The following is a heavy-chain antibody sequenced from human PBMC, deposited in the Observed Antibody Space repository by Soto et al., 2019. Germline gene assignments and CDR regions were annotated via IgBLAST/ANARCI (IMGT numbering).Heavy chain of an antibody. Sequence: QVQLVQSGAEVKKPGSSVKVSCTASGGTFSSYAISWVRQAPGQGLEWMGGIIPIFGTANYAQKFQGRVTITADESTSTAYMELSSLRSEDTAVYYCARDRGYCSGGSCYRYYYGMDVWGQGTTVTVSS. D-gene: IGHD2-15*01. V-gene: IGHV1-69*01. CDR2: IIPIFGTA. J-gene: IGHJ6*02. CDR1: GGTFSSYA. CDR3: ARDRGYCSGGSCYRYYYGMDV.